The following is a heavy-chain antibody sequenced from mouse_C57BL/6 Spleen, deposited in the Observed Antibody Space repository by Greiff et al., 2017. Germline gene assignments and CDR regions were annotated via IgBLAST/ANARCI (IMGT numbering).Heavy chain of an antibody. CDR2: ISTYYGDA. Sequence: QVQLQQSGPELVRPGVSVKLSCKGSGYTFTDYAMHWVKQSHAKSLEWIGVISTYYGDASYNQKFKDKATMTVDKSSSTAYMELARLTSEASDVYDCSRPSLFYGSSYRDYAMDYGGQGTSVTVSS. V-gene: IGHV1-67*01. J-gene: IGHJ4*01. D-gene: IGHD1-1*01. CDR3: SRPSLFYGSSYRDYAMDY. CDR1: GYTFTDYA.